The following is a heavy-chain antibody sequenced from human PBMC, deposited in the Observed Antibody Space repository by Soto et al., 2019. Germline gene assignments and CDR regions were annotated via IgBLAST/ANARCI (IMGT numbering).Heavy chain of an antibody. CDR1: GYTFTSYF. J-gene: IGHJ3*02. Sequence: ASVKVSCKASGYTFTSYFINWVRQAPGKGLERRGLINPSGGSTNYAQSRGTVTRDTATSTVDMELSSLRSEDTAISFSARGPEPYTAFDIWGQATMVTVSS. CDR2: INPSGGST. V-gene: IGHV1-46*03. CDR3: ARGPEPYTAFDI. D-gene: IGHD3-16*01.